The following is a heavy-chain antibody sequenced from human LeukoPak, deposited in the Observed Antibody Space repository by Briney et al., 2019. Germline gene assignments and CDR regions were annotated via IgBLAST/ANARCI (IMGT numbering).Heavy chain of an antibody. J-gene: IGHJ4*02. CDR3: AKVNSWYEGYFDY. CDR1: GFTFSSYG. CDR2: ISYDGSNK. Sequence: GGSLRLSCEASGFTFSSYGMHWVRQAPGKGLEWVAVISYDGSNKYYADSVKGRFTISRDNSKNTLYLQMNSLRAEDTAVYYCAKVNSWYEGYFDYWGQGTLVTVSS. V-gene: IGHV3-30*18. D-gene: IGHD6-13*01.